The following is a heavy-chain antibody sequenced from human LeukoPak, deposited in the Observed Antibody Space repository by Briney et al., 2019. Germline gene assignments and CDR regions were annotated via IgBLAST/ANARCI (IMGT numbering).Heavy chain of an antibody. J-gene: IGHJ4*02. CDR3: TRDYYDSSGYYYLPDY. D-gene: IGHD3-22*01. Sequence: GRPLRLSCVASGFTFSDYGIHWVRQAPGKGLEWVAVISYDGRKMKYADSAKGRFTISRDNSKDTLSLHMNTLRTEDTAVYYCTRDYYDSSGYYYLPDYWGQGTLVTVSS. CDR1: GFTFSDYG. CDR2: ISYDGRKM. V-gene: IGHV3-30*03.